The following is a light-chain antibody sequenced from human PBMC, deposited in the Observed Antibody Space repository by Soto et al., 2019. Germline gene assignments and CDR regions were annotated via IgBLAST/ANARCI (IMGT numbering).Light chain of an antibody. CDR1: QDISNY. V-gene: IGKV1-27*01. J-gene: IGKJ4*01. Sequence: DIPMTQSPSSLSASVGDRVTITCRTSQDISNYLAWYQQKPGKVPKLLIYAASTLQSGVPSRFSGGGSGTDFSLTISSLQPEDVATYYCQKYNSAPRTFGGGTKVEIQ. CDR2: AAS. CDR3: QKYNSAPRT.